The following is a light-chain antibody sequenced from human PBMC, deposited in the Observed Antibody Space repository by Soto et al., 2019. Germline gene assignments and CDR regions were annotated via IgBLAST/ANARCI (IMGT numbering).Light chain of an antibody. CDR3: QVWDTANDHPI. V-gene: IGLV3-21*04. J-gene: IGLJ2*01. Sequence: SYELTQRPSVSVAPEKTASITCGGDNIGDKAVHWYQHRPGQAPRLVIYYDFEWPSGIHERFSGSNSGNTATLTISRVEAGDEADYYCQVWDTANDHPIFGGGTKLTVL. CDR1: NIGDKA. CDR2: YDF.